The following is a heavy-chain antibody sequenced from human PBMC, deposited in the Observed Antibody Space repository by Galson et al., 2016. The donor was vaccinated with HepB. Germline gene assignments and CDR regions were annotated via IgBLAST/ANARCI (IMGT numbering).Heavy chain of an antibody. CDR1: GGSISSRNW. J-gene: IGHJ4*02. V-gene: IGHV3-33*08. CDR3: ARESPHIAVPVLDD. Sequence: LSLTCAVSGGSISSRNWWNWVRQPPGKGLEWVALIWHDGSNQYYADSVKGRFTISRDNSKKTLYLQMNSLRAEDSAVYYCARESPHIAVPVLDDWGQGTLVTVSS. D-gene: IGHD6-19*01. CDR2: IWHDGSNQ.